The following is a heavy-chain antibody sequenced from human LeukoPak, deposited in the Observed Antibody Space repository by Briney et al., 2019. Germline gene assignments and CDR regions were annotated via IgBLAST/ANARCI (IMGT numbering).Heavy chain of an antibody. V-gene: IGHV3-33*01. J-gene: IGHJ6*02. Sequence: GGSLRLSCAASGFTLSNYGMHWVRQAPGKGLEWVAVIWHDGINKYYAASVKGRFTVSRDNSKNTLFLQMNSLRAEDTAVYYCARDREYYYYGMDVWGQGTTVTVSS. CDR1: GFTLSNYG. CDR2: IWHDGINK. D-gene: IGHD3-10*01. CDR3: ARDREYYYYGMDV.